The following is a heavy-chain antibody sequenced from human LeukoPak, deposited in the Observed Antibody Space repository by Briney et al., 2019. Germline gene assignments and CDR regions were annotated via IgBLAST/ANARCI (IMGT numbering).Heavy chain of an antibody. Sequence: PGGSLRLSCAASGFTFSSYAMHWVRQAPGKGLEWVAVISYDGSNKYYADSVKGRFTISRDNSKNTLYLQMNSLRAEDTAVYYCARAPKAGITIFGVVLTTYNWFDPWGQGTLVTASS. V-gene: IGHV3-30-3*01. J-gene: IGHJ5*02. D-gene: IGHD3-3*01. CDR1: GFTFSSYA. CDR3: ARAPKAGITIFGVVLTTYNWFDP. CDR2: ISYDGSNK.